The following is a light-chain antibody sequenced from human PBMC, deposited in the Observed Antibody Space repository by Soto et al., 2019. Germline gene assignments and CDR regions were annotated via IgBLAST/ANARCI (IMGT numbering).Light chain of an antibody. CDR1: QSVSTSF. CDR3: QQYGSSPLT. Sequence: EIVLTQSPGTLSLSPGERAALSCRASQSVSTSFLAWYQQKSGQAPRLLIYGASSRATGIPDRFSGSWSGTDFTLTISRLEPEDFAVYYCQQYGSSPLTFGGGTKVEI. CDR2: GAS. J-gene: IGKJ4*01. V-gene: IGKV3-20*01.